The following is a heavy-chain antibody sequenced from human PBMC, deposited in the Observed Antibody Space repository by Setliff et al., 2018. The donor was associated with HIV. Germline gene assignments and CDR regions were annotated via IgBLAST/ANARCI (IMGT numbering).Heavy chain of an antibody. D-gene: IGHD3-3*01. V-gene: IGHV4-61*02. J-gene: IGHJ4*02. CDR1: GGSMSSGSYY. Sequence: NPSETLSLTCTVSGGSMSSGSYYWSWIRQPAGKGLEWIGRIYTSGSTNYNPSLKSRVTISVDTSKNQFSLKLSSVTAADTAVYYCAGSWSGYPLSFGYWGQGTLVTVSS. CDR3: AGSWSGYPLSFGY. CDR2: IYTSGST.